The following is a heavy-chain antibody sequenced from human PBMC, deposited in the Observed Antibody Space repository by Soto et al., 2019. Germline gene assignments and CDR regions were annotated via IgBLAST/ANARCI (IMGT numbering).Heavy chain of an antibody. V-gene: IGHV4-34*01. CDR2: INHSGST. CDR1: GASFSGYY. J-gene: IGHJ6*02. Sequence: ETLTLTCTVYGASFSGYYWTGIRQPPGKGLEWIGDINHSGSTNYNSSLKSRVTISVDTSKNQLSLILKSVTAADTAVYYCAREAVPKWFNRGYYGMDVWGQGTKVTVSS. CDR3: AREAVPKWFNRGYYGMDV. D-gene: IGHD7-27*01.